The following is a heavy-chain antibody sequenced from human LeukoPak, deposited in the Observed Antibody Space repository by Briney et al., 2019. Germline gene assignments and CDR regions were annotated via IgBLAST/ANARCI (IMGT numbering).Heavy chain of an antibody. CDR2: IKSKTDGGTT. V-gene: IGHV3-15*01. Sequence: PGGSLRLSCAASGFTFSNAWMSWVRQAPGKGLEWVGRIKSKTDGGTTDYAAPVKGRFTISRDDSKNTLYLQMNSLKTEDTAVYYCTTTYFDWLGPYYFDYWGQGTLVTVSS. J-gene: IGHJ4*02. CDR1: GFTFSNAW. CDR3: TTTYFDWLGPYYFDY. D-gene: IGHD3-9*01.